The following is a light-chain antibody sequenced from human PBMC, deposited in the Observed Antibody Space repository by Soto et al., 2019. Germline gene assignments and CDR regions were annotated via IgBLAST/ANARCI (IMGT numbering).Light chain of an antibody. Sequence: QLVLTQSPSASASLGASVKLTCTLSSGHSSYAIAWHQQQPEKGPRYLMKLNSDGRHSKGDGIPDRFSGSSSGAERYLIISYLQSEDEADYYCQTWGTGIQVFGGGTKLTVL. CDR3: QTWGTGIQV. J-gene: IGLJ2*01. V-gene: IGLV4-69*01. CDR1: SGHSSYA. CDR2: LNSDGRH.